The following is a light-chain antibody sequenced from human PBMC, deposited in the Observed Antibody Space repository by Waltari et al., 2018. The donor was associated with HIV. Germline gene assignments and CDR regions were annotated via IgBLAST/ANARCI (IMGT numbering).Light chain of an antibody. Sequence: QSVLTQPPPVSGAPGQRVTISCTGSNSNIASTYDVHWYQLLPGKAPKLLIYANNNPPSGVPDRFSGSKSGASASLAITGLQAEDEADYSCQSYDSRLSAWVFGGGTKVTVL. J-gene: IGLJ3*02. CDR3: QSYDSRLSAWV. CDR1: NSNIASTYD. V-gene: IGLV1-40*01. CDR2: ANN.